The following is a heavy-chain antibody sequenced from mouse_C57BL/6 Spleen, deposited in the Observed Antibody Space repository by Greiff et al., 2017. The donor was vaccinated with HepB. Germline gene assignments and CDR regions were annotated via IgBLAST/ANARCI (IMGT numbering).Heavy chain of an antibody. CDR1: GFTFSSYA. CDR2: ISDGGSYT. Sequence: EVQVVESGGGLVKPGGSLKLSCAASGFTFSSYAMSWVRQTPEKRLEWVATISDGGSYTYYPDNVKGRFTISRDNAKNNLYLQMSHLKSEDTAMYYCAREEGLGFDYWGQGTTLTVSS. D-gene: IGHD3-3*01. J-gene: IGHJ2*01. CDR3: AREEGLGFDY. V-gene: IGHV5-4*01.